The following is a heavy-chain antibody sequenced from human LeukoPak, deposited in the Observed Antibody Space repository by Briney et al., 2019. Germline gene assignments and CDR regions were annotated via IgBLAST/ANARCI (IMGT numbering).Heavy chain of an antibody. J-gene: IGHJ6*03. Sequence: ASVKVSCKASGYTFTSYGISWVRQAPGQGLEWMGWISAYNGNTNYAQKLQGRVTMTTDTSTSTAYMELRSLRSDDTAVYYCARARGYSYGDYYHYYYMDVWGKGTTVTISS. V-gene: IGHV1-18*01. CDR2: ISAYNGNT. D-gene: IGHD5-18*01. CDR3: ARARGYSYGDYYHYYYMDV. CDR1: GYTFTSYG.